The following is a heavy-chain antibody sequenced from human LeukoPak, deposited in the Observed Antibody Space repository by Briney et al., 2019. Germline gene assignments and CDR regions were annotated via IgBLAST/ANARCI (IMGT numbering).Heavy chain of an antibody. CDR3: TKLASASADY. CDR1: GFSFSDYD. D-gene: IGHD3-3*01. Sequence: GGSLILSCAVSGFSFSDYDMYWVRQAPGKGLEWVAFIRYDGRIKYYSDSVRGRFTISRDNPNTMLFLQMKSLRPEDTAVYYCTKLASASADYWGQGTLVIVSS. CDR2: IRYDGRIK. V-gene: IGHV3-30*02. J-gene: IGHJ4*02.